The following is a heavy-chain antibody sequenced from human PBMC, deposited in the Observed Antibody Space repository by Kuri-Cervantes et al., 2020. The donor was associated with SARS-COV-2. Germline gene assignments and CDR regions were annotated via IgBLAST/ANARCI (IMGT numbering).Heavy chain of an antibody. D-gene: IGHD6-6*01. V-gene: IGHV1-8*03. Sequence: ASVKVSCKASGYTFTSYNINWVRQATGQGLEWMGWMNPNSGNTGYAQKFQGRVTITRNTSISTAYMELSSLRSEDTAVYYCARNSSSSVYYYYYMDVWGKGTTVTVSS. CDR2: MNPNSGNT. CDR3: ARNSSSSVYYYYYMDV. CDR1: GYTFTSYN. J-gene: IGHJ6*03.